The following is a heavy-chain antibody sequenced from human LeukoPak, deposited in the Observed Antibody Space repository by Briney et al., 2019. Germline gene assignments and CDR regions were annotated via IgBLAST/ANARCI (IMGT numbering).Heavy chain of an antibody. CDR2: IYHSGST. CDR1: GYSISSGYY. CDR3: ARHRSGPNAFDI. J-gene: IGHJ3*02. Sequence: SETLSLTCAVSGYSISSGYYWGWIRQPPGKGLEWIGSIYHSGSTYYNPSLKSRVTISVDTSKNQFSLKLSSVTAADTAVYYCARHRSGPNAFDIWGQGTMVAVSS. D-gene: IGHD3-3*01. V-gene: IGHV4-38-2*01.